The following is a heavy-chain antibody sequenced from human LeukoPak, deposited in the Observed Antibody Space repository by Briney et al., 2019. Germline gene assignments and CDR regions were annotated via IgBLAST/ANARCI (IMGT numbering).Heavy chain of an antibody. CDR3: ARSDYYDSSGPRAGDY. Sequence: GGSLRLSCAASGFTFSSYSVNWVRQAPGKGLEWVSSISSSSSYIYYADSVKGRFTISRDNAKNSLYLQMNSLRAEDTAVYYCARSDYYDSSGPRAGDYWGQGTLVTVSS. D-gene: IGHD3-22*01. J-gene: IGHJ4*02. V-gene: IGHV3-21*01. CDR1: GFTFSSYS. CDR2: ISSSSSYI.